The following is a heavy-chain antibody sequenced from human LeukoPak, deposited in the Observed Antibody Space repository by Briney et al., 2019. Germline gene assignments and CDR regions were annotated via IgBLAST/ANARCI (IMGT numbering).Heavy chain of an antibody. Sequence: GGSLRLSCAASGFTFSTYAMSWVRQAPGKGLEWVSGISGSGGGTYYADSVKGRFTISRDNSKNTLYLQMNSLRAEDTAVYYCAKGVRLGYSYGTLNYWGQGTLVTVSS. D-gene: IGHD5-18*01. CDR3: AKGVRLGYSYGTLNY. CDR1: GFTFSTYA. CDR2: ISGSGGGT. V-gene: IGHV3-23*01. J-gene: IGHJ4*02.